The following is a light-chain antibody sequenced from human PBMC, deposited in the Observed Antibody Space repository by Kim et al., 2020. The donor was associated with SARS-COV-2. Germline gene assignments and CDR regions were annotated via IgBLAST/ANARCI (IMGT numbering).Light chain of an antibody. V-gene: IGKV3-15*01. J-gene: IGKJ1*01. CDR2: GAS. CDR3: QQYNNWPPWT. CDR1: QSVSSN. Sequence: SPGERPPLSCRASQSVSSNLAWYQQKPGQAPRLLIYGASTRATGIPAGFSGSGSGTEFTLTISSLQSEDFAVYYCQQYNNWPPWTFGQGTKVDIK.